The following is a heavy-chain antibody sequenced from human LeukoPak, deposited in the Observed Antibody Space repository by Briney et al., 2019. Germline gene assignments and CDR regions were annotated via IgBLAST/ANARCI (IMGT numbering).Heavy chain of an antibody. CDR1: GFTVSSNY. CDR3: ARDRYYDSSGYYYYYYGMDV. J-gene: IGHJ6*02. V-gene: IGHV3-53*01. D-gene: IGHD3-22*01. CDR2: IYSGGST. Sequence: GGSLRLSCAASGFTVSSNYMSWVRQAPGKRLEWVSVIYSGGSTYYADSVKGRFTISRDNSKNTLYLQMNSLRAEDTAVYYCARDRYYDSSGYYYYYYGMDVWGQGTTVTVSS.